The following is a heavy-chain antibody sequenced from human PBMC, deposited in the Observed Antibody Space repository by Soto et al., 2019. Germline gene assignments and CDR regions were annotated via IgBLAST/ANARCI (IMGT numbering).Heavy chain of an antibody. J-gene: IGHJ3*02. V-gene: IGHV3-23*01. CDR2: ISGSGGST. Sequence: PGGSLRLSCAASGFTFSSYAMSWVRQAPGKGLEWVSAISGSGGSTYYADSVKGRFTISRDNSKNTLYLQMNSLRAEDTAVYYCAKDKRFVGYCSSASCYIPAGAFDIWGQGTMVTVSS. CDR1: GFTFSSYA. D-gene: IGHD2-2*02. CDR3: AKDKRFVGYCSSASCYIPAGAFDI.